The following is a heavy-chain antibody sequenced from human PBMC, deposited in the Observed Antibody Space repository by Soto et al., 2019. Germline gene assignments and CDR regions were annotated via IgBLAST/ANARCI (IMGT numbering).Heavy chain of an antibody. D-gene: IGHD3-10*01. Sequence: QLQLQESGPGLVKPSETLSLTCTVSGGSISSFSYYWGWIRQPPGKGMEWIGRIYYSGSTYYNPSLKSRVTRSVDTSKHQFSLKLSSVTAADTAVYYCATLWGQDWGQGTLVTVAS. CDR2: IYYSGST. CDR1: GGSISSFSYY. CDR3: ATLWGQD. V-gene: IGHV4-39*01. J-gene: IGHJ4*02.